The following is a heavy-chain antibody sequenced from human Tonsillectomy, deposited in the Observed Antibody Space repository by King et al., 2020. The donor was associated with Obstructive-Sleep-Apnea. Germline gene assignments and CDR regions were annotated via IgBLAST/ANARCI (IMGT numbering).Heavy chain of an antibody. Sequence: VQLVESGGGVVQPGRSLRLSCAASGFTFSSYAMHWVRQAPGKGLEWVANIKQDGSEKYYVDSVKGRFTISRDNAKNSLYLQMNSLRAEDTAVYYCARALLLLWFGELPYFDYWGQGTLVTVSS. D-gene: IGHD3-10*01. CDR2: IKQDGSEK. CDR1: GFTFSSYA. V-gene: IGHV3-7*03. J-gene: IGHJ4*02. CDR3: ARALLLLWFGELPYFDY.